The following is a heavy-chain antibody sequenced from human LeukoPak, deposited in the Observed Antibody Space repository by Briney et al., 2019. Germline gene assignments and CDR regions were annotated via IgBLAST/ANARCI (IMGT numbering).Heavy chain of an antibody. D-gene: IGHD6-13*01. CDR3: ARAPGYSSSWHDY. Sequence: SETLSLTCTVSGGSISSYYWSWIRQPPGKGLEWIGYIYYSGSTNYNPSFKSGVTISVDTSKNQFSLKLSSVTAAVTAVYYCARAPGYSSSWHDYWGQGTLVTVSS. J-gene: IGHJ4*02. CDR1: GGSISSYY. CDR2: IYYSGST. V-gene: IGHV4-59*01.